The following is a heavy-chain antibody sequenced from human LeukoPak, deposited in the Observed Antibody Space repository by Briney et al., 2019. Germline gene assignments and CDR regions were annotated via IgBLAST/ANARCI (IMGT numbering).Heavy chain of an antibody. J-gene: IGHJ4*02. CDR1: GFTFSTYA. CDR2: ITGTGTGDST. D-gene: IGHD7-27*01. V-gene: IGHV3-23*01. Sequence: GGSLRLSCAASGFTFSTYAMSWVRQAPGKGLEWVSAITGTGTGDSTYYADSVKGRFTISRYNSKNTQYMQMDSLGVEDTAVYYCAKDRGVTGNAYYFDSWGQGTLVTVSS. CDR3: AKDRGVTGNAYYFDS.